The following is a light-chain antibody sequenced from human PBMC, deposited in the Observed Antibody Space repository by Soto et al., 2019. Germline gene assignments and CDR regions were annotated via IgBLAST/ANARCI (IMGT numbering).Light chain of an antibody. CDR3: QQYASSPHT. J-gene: IGKJ2*01. V-gene: IGKV3-20*01. CDR2: GAS. Sequence: EIVLTQSPGTLSLSPGERATLSCRASQSVSSSYLAWFQQKPGQAPRLLIYGASSSATGIPDRFSGSGSGTDFTLTISRLEPEDFAVFYCQQYASSPHTFGQGTKLEIK. CDR1: QSVSSSY.